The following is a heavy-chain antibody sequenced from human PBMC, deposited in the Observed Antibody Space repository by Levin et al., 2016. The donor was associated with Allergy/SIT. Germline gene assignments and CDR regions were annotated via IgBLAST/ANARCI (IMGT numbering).Heavy chain of an antibody. V-gene: IGHV3-21*01. J-gene: IGHJ4*02. Sequence: WIRQPPGKGLEWVSSISSSSSYIYYADSVKGRFTISRDNAKNSLYLQMNSLRAEDTAVYYCARGSRVLRFLCDYWGQGTLVTVSS. CDR3: ARGSRVLRFLCDY. CDR2: ISSSSSYI. D-gene: IGHD3-3*01.